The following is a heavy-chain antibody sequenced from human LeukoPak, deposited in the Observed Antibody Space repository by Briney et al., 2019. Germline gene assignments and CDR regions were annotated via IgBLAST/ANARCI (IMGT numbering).Heavy chain of an antibody. D-gene: IGHD6-13*01. CDR3: ARGVLAAAGRIWFDP. CDR1: GGSISSYY. V-gene: IGHV4-4*07. CDR2: IYTSGST. Sequence: SETLSLTCTVSGGSISSYYWSWLRQPAGKGLEWIGRIYTSGSTNYNPSLKSRVTMSVDTSKNQFSLKLSSVTAADTAVYYCARGVLAAAGRIWFDPWGQGTLVTVSS. J-gene: IGHJ5*02.